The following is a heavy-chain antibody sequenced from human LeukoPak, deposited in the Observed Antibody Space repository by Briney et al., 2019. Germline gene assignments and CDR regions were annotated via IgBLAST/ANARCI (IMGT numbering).Heavy chain of an antibody. CDR2: ISQEGSNK. CDR3: VRENDAFDI. Sequence: PPGSLRLSCAASGFTFRNYVMHWVRQAPGKGLEWVAGISQEGSNKYYADSMKGRFIIPRDNSKNTLYLQMNSLRAEDTAIYYCVRENDAFDIWGQGTMVTVSS. J-gene: IGHJ3*02. V-gene: IGHV3-30*04. CDR1: GFTFRNYV.